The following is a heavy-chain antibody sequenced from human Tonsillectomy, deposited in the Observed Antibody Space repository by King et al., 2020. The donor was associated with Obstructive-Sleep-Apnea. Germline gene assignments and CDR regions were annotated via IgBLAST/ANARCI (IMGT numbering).Heavy chain of an antibody. CDR3: ARDTYENWFDP. CDR2: ISSSRSYI. D-gene: IGHD3-22*01. J-gene: IGHJ5*02. Sequence: VQLVESGGGLVKPGGSLRLSCAASGFTFSSYDMTWVRLAPGKGLEWVSSISSSRSYIYYADSVKGRFTISRDNAKNSLYLQMNSLRAEDTAVYYCARDTYENWFDPWGQGTLVTVSS. V-gene: IGHV3-21*01. CDR1: GFTFSSYD.